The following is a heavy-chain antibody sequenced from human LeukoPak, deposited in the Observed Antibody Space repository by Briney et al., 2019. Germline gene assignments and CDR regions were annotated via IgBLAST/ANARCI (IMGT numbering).Heavy chain of an antibody. J-gene: IGHJ5*02. V-gene: IGHV4-59*12. D-gene: IGHD6-13*01. CDR3: ARRRIPGVYSSRAYNWFDP. CDR1: GGSISSYY. CDR2: IYYSGST. Sequence: SETLSLTCPVSGGSISSYYWSWIRQPPGKGLEWIGYIYYSGSTNYNPSLKSRVTISVDTSKHQFSLKLSSVTAADTAVYYCARRRIPGVYSSRAYNWFDPWGQGTLVTVSS.